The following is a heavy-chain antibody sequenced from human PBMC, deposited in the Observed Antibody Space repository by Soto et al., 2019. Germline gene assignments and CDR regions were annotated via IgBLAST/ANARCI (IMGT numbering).Heavy chain of an antibody. CDR1: GGSISSYY. CDR2: IYYSGST. J-gene: IGHJ3*02. D-gene: IGHD6-19*01. V-gene: IGHV4-59*01. CDR3: ARQSSSWSSDAFDI. Sequence: SETLSLTCTVSGGSISSYYCRWIRQPPGKGLEWIGYIYYSGSTNYNPSLKSRVTISVDTSKNQFSLKLSSVTAADTAVYYCARQSSSWSSDAFDIWGQGTMVTVSS.